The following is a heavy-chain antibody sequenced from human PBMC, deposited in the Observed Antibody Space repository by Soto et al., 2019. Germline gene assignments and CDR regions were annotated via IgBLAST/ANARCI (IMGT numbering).Heavy chain of an antibody. CDR3: AGPGYSSQDY. J-gene: IGHJ4*01. Sequence: PWGSLRLSCAASGVTFSSFALSWVRQAPGKGLEWVSAISGSGDGTDYADSVKGRFTISRDNSKNTLYLQMNSLRAEDTAVYYCAGPGYSSQDYWGQGALVTVSS. D-gene: IGHD5-18*01. V-gene: IGHV3-23*01. CDR2: ISGSGDGT. CDR1: GVTFSSFA.